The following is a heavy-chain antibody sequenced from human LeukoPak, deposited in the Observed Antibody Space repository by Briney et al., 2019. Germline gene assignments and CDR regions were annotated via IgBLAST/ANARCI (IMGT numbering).Heavy chain of an antibody. CDR2: IHYSGST. D-gene: IGHD6-13*01. CDR1: GGSISRYY. V-gene: IGHV4-59*01. CDR3: ARDPANLLAASGTAFFYGMDV. Sequence: SETLSLTCTVSGGSISRYYWNWIRQSPGKGLEWIGYIHYSGSTAYNPSLESRLTISVDTSRSQFSLRLTSVTAADTAVYYCARDPANLLAASGTAFFYGMDVWGQGTTVTVSS. J-gene: IGHJ6*02.